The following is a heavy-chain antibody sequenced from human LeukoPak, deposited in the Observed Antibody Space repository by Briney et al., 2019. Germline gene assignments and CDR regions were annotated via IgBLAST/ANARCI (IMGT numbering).Heavy chain of an antibody. J-gene: IGHJ4*02. CDR3: AREGIAAAAKAQPADY. V-gene: IGHV3-23*01. Sequence: SGGSLRFSCAASGFTFSSYAMSWVRQAPGKGLEWVSAISGSGGSTYYADSVKGRFTISRDNAKNSLYLQMNSLRAEDTAVYYCAREGIAAAAKAQPADYWGQGTLVTVSS. CDR1: GFTFSSYA. CDR2: ISGSGGST. D-gene: IGHD6-13*01.